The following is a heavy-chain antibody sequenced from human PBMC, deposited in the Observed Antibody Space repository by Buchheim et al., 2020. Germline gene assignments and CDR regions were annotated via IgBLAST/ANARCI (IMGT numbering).Heavy chain of an antibody. Sequence: QVQLQQWGAGLLKPSETLSLTCAVYGGSFSGYYWSWIRQPPGKGLEWIGEINRSGSTNYNPSLKSRVTISVDTSKNQFFLKLSSVTAADTAVYYCARALRYFDWLLHWFDPWGQGTL. J-gene: IGHJ5*02. CDR2: INRSGST. V-gene: IGHV4-34*01. CDR3: ARALRYFDWLLHWFDP. CDR1: GGSFSGYY. D-gene: IGHD3-9*01.